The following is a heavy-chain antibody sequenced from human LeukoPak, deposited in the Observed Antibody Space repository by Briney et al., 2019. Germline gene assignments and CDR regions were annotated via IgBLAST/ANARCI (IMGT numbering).Heavy chain of an antibody. CDR1: GLTVRDNF. J-gene: IGHJ4*02. CDR2: VYNSGKT. D-gene: IGHD3-10*01. CDR3: VGGDFDY. Sequence: GGSLRLSCSVSGLTVRDNFFDWVRQAPGKGLEWVSIVYNSGKTFYGDSVKGRFTISRDRSKNTLYLQMNRLRVGDTAVYYCVGGDFDYWGQGALVTVSS. V-gene: IGHV3-66*01.